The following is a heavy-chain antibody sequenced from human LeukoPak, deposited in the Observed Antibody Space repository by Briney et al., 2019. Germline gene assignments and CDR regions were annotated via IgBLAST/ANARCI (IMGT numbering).Heavy chain of an antibody. D-gene: IGHD3-10*01. Sequence: GASVKVSCTASGGTFSSYAISWVRQAPGQGLEWMGGIIPIFGTANYAQKFQGRVTITADESTSTAYMELSSLRSEDTAVYYCARGDGSGSYFDYWGQGTLVTVSS. CDR3: ARGDGSGSYFDY. J-gene: IGHJ4*02. CDR1: GGTFSSYA. CDR2: IIPIFGTA. V-gene: IGHV1-69*13.